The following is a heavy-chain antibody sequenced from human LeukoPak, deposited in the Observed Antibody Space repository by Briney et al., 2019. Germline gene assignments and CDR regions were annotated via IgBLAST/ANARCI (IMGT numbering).Heavy chain of an antibody. V-gene: IGHV3-72*01. CDR3: ARGFRSFDS. CDR2: TRNKANGYTT. Sequence: GGSLRPTSPAPVFPFHDHNTDCVRSATRKGLEWVGRTRNKANGYTTICAASVKGRFTVSRDESKNSLYLQMNSLRTEDTAVYYCARGFRSFDSWGQGTLVTVSS. J-gene: IGHJ4*02. D-gene: IGHD1-14*01. CDR1: VFPFHDHN.